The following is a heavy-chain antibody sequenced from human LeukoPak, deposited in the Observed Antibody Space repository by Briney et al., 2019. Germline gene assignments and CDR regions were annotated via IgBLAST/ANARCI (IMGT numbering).Heavy chain of an antibody. J-gene: IGHJ5*02. Sequence: PGGSLRLSCAASELTFSSYSMVWVRQAPGKGLEWVSSISSSSDYIYYADSVKGRFTISRDNAKNSLYLQMKSLRAEDTAVYYCARGKTSQNIVTRKTYNWFDPWGQGTLVTVSS. D-gene: IGHD2/OR15-2a*01. CDR1: ELTFSSYS. CDR2: ISSSSDYI. V-gene: IGHV3-21*01. CDR3: ARGKTSQNIVTRKTYNWFDP.